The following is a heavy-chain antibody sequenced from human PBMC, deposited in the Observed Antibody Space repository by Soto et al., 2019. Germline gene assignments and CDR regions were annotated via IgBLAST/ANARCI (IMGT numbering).Heavy chain of an antibody. V-gene: IGHV3-9*01. CDR3: AKEVTSAAAATGYFDY. J-gene: IGHJ4*02. Sequence: GGSLRLSCAASGFTFDDYAMHWVRQAPGKGLEWVSGISWNSGSIGYADSVKGRFTISRDNAKNSLYLQMNSLRAEDTALYYCAKEVTSAAAATGYFDYWGQGTLVTVSS. CDR2: ISWNSGSI. D-gene: IGHD6-13*01. CDR1: GFTFDDYA.